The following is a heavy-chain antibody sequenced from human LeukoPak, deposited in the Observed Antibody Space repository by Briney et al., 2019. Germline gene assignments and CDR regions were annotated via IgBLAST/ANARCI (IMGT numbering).Heavy chain of an antibody. Sequence: ASVKVSCKASGGTFSSYAISWVRQAPGQGLEWMGGIIPIFGTANYAQKFQGRVTITADESTSTAYMELSSLRSEDTAVYYCARAVDTMVRGVIPNWFDPWGQGTLVTVSS. J-gene: IGHJ5*02. V-gene: IGHV1-69*13. CDR3: ARAVDTMVRGVIPNWFDP. D-gene: IGHD3-10*01. CDR2: IIPIFGTA. CDR1: GGTFSSYA.